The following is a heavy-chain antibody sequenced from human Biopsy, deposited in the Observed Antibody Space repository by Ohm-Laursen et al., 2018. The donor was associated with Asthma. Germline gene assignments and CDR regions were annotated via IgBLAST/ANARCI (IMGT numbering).Heavy chain of an antibody. V-gene: IGHV1-3*01. Sequence: ASVKVSCKASGYTFISYAIHWVRQAPGQRLEWMGWIHAGNGNTKYSQKFQGRVTITRDTSASTAYMELSSLRSEYTAVYYCARTYYDFLTGQVIDAFAIWGQGTMVTFSS. D-gene: IGHD3-9*01. J-gene: IGHJ3*02. CDR2: IHAGNGNT. CDR1: GYTFISYA. CDR3: ARTYYDFLTGQVIDAFAI.